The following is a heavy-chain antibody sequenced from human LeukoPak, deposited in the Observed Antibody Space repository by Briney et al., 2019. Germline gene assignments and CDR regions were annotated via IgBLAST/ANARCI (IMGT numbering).Heavy chain of an antibody. Sequence: ASVKVSCTASGGTFSSYAISWVRQAPGQGLEWMGGIIPIFGTANYAQKFQGRVTITADESTSTAYMELSSLRSEDTAVYYCARDHLYCSSTSCYVSHAFDIWGQGTMVTVSS. CDR3: ARDHLYCSSTSCYVSHAFDI. CDR1: GGTFSSYA. J-gene: IGHJ3*02. CDR2: IIPIFGTA. D-gene: IGHD2-2*01. V-gene: IGHV1-69*01.